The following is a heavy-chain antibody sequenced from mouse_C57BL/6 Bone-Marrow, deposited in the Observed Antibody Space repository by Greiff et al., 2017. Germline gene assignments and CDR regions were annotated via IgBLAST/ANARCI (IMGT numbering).Heavy chain of an antibody. Sequence: EVKLMESGPELVKPGASVKMSCKASGYTFTDYNMHWVKQSHGKSLEWIGYINPNNGGTSYNQKFKGKATLTVNKSSSTAYMELRSLTSEDSAVYYCARGDLLWLRRAFAYWGQGTLVTVSA. CDR1: GYTFTDYN. V-gene: IGHV1-22*01. CDR3: ARGDLLWLRRAFAY. J-gene: IGHJ3*01. CDR2: INPNNGGT. D-gene: IGHD2-2*01.